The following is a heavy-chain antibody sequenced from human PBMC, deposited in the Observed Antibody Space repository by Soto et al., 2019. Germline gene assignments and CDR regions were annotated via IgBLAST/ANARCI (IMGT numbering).Heavy chain of an antibody. D-gene: IGHD6-13*01. CDR1: GFTFSSYG. Sequence: QVQLVESGGGVVQPGRSLRLSCAASGFTFSSYGMHWVRQAPGKGLEWVAVVSYDGTNKYYADSVKGRFTISRDNSKNXXYLQMNSRRAEDTAVYYCAKDIGSSSWYWSATLDYWGQGTLVTVSS. CDR2: VSYDGTNK. J-gene: IGHJ4*02. V-gene: IGHV3-30*18. CDR3: AKDIGSSSWYWSATLDY.